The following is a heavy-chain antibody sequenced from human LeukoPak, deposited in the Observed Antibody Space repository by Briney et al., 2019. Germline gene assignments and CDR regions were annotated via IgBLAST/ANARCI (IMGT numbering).Heavy chain of an antibody. D-gene: IGHD2-15*01. Sequence: GGSLRLSCAASGFTFSSYAMSWVRQAPGKGLEWVAVISYDGSNKYYADSVKGRFTISRDNSKNTLYLQMNSLRAEDTAVYYCARGPDIVVVVAALNLFDYWGQGTLVTVSS. J-gene: IGHJ4*02. CDR2: ISYDGSNK. CDR3: ARGPDIVVVVAALNLFDY. V-gene: IGHV3-30*04. CDR1: GFTFSSYA.